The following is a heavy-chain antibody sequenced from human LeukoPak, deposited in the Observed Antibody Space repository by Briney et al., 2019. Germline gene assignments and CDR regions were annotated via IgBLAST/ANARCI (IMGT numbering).Heavy chain of an antibody. CDR2: IQGDGSDT. J-gene: IGHJ4*02. Sequence: GGSLRLSCAASGFTFNSFTMNWVRQAPGKGLVWVSRIQGDGSDTTYADSVKGRFTISRDNAKNTVYLQMNSLTDEDTAVYYCVSNTLIVAAAFFDSWGQGTLVTVSS. CDR1: GFTFNSFT. D-gene: IGHD6-13*01. CDR3: VSNTLIVAAAFFDS. V-gene: IGHV3-74*01.